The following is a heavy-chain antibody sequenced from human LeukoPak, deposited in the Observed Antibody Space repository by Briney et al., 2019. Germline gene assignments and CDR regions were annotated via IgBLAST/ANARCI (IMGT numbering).Heavy chain of an antibody. J-gene: IGHJ4*02. D-gene: IGHD1-26*01. CDR1: GFTFNNYA. V-gene: IGHV3-23*01. CDR3: AKGSKTRGTYFFDY. CDR2: ITGSGGAT. Sequence: GGSLRLSCAASGFTFNNYAMNWVRQAPGKGLEWVSGITGSGGATYSADSVKGRFTISRDNSKNTLYLQMNSLRAEDTAVYYCAKGSKTRGTYFFDYWGQGTLVTVSS.